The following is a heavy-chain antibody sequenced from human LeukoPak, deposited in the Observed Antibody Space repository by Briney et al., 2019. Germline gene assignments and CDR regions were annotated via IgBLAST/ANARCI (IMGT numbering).Heavy chain of an antibody. CDR2: ISGSGGST. Sequence: GGSLRLSCAASGFTFSSYAMSWVRQAPGKGLEWVSAISGSGGSTYYADSVKGRFTISRDNSKNTLYLQMNSLRAEDTAVYYCARQWRGYSYEIDYWGQGTLVTVSS. J-gene: IGHJ4*02. CDR1: GFTFSSYA. V-gene: IGHV3-23*01. D-gene: IGHD5-18*01. CDR3: ARQWRGYSYEIDY.